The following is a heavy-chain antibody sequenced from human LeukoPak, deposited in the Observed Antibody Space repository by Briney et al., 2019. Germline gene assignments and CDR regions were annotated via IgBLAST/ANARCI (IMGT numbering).Heavy chain of an antibody. D-gene: IGHD6-13*01. Sequence: PGGSLRLSCAASGFTFSSYGMSWVRQAPGKGLEWVSAISGSGGSTYYADSVKGRFTISRDNSKNTLYLQMNSLRAEDTAVYYCAKDRSSSWSPDAFDIWGQGTMVTVSS. CDR3: AKDRSSSWSPDAFDI. CDR2: ISGSGGST. V-gene: IGHV3-23*01. CDR1: GFTFSSYG. J-gene: IGHJ3*02.